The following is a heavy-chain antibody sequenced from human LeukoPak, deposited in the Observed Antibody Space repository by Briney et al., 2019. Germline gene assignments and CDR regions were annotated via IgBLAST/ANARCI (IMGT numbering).Heavy chain of an antibody. V-gene: IGHV3-7*05. J-gene: IGHJ5*01. CDR2: INQDGCDK. Sequence: GGSLRLSCAVSEFTFTAYWMSWGRQAPGKGLEWVANINQDGCDKYYVDSFKGPFTISTDNAKNSLFLQMNSLRAEDTAVYYCARARNCDSWGQGTLVTVSS. D-gene: IGHD1-7*01. CDR3: ARARNCDS. CDR1: EFTFTAYW.